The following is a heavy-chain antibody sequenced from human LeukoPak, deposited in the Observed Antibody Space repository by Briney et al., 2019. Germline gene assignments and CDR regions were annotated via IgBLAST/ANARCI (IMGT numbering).Heavy chain of an antibody. CDR3: ARVDRYYFYLDV. J-gene: IGHJ6*03. CDR1: GGTSSTYT. Sequence: ASVKVSCKASGGTSSTYTITWVRQAPGQGLEWMGGIIPIFRAPNYAQKFQGRVTITTDESTSTAYMELSSLKSDDTAIYYCARVDRYYFYLDVWGKGTAVTVSS. V-gene: IGHV1-69*05. CDR2: IIPIFRAP.